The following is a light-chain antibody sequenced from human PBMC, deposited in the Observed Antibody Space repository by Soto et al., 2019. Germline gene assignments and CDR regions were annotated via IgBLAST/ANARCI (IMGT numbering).Light chain of an antibody. CDR1: QSLSVW. V-gene: IGKV1-5*01. J-gene: IGKJ1*01. Sequence: DXEMSQSPXAXSXSVXXXVVMTXXASQSLSVWLAWYQQRPGKAPLPLIYDTYTLADEIPSRFIGSGSGTEFTLTITSLQPDDFGTYYCQQYMTSSRTFGQGTKVDI. CDR3: QQYMTSSRT. CDR2: DTY.